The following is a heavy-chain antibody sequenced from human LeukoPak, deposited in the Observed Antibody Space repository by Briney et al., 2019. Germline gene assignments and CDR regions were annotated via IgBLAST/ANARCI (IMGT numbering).Heavy chain of an antibody. V-gene: IGHV1-46*01. D-gene: IGHD2-2*01. CDR2: INPSGGST. J-gene: IGHJ3*02. CDR1: GYTFTSYY. CDR3: ASRYCSSTSCYELGAFDI. Sequence: ASVKVSCKASGYTFTSYYMHWVRQAPGQGLEWMGIINPSGGSTSYAQKFQGRVTMTRDTSTSTVYMELSSLRSEDTAVYYCASRYCSSTSCYELGAFDIWGQGTMVTVSS.